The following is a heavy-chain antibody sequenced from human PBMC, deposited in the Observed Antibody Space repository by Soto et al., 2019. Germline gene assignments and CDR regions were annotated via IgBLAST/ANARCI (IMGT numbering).Heavy chain of an antibody. CDR2: IWYDGSNK. Sequence: QVQLVESGGGVVQPGRSLRLSCAASGFTFSSYGMHWVRQAPGKGLEWVAVIWYDGSNKYYADSVKGRFTISRDNSKITLYLQMNSRRAEDTAVYYCARGYCSGGSCYTYYYYGMDVWGQGTTVTVSS. CDR3: ARGYCSGGSCYTYYYYGMDV. J-gene: IGHJ6*02. D-gene: IGHD2-15*01. CDR1: GFTFSSYG. V-gene: IGHV3-33*01.